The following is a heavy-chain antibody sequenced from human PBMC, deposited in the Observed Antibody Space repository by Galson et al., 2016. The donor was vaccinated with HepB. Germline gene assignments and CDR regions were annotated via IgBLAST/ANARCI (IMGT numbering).Heavy chain of an antibody. V-gene: IGHV4-34*01. CDR2: INHSGST. Sequence: SETLSLTCAVYGGSFSGYYWSWIRQPPGKGLEWIGEINHSGSTNYNPSLKSRVTISVDTSKNQFSLELSSVTAADTAVYYCARHRTYGDSPAAFEIWGRGTMVAVSS. CDR1: GGSFSGYY. J-gene: IGHJ3*02. D-gene: IGHD2-21*02. CDR3: ARHRTYGDSPAAFEI.